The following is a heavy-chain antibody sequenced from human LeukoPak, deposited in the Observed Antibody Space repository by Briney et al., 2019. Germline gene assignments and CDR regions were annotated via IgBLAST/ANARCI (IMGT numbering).Heavy chain of an antibody. D-gene: IGHD6-13*01. CDR2: IWYDGSNK. CDR3: ARDSRPRAEGQLVY. J-gene: IGHJ4*02. Sequence: GRSLRLSCAASGFTFSSYGMHWVRQAPGKGLGWVAVIWYDGSNKYYADSVKGRFTISRDNSKNTLYLQMNSLRVEDTAVYYCARDSRPRAEGQLVYWGQGTLVTVSS. V-gene: IGHV3-33*01. CDR1: GFTFSSYG.